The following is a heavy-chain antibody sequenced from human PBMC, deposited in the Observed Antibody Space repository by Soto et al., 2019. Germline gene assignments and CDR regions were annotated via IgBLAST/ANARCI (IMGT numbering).Heavy chain of an antibody. V-gene: IGHV1-69*01. J-gene: IGHJ5*02. CDR3: ARDYDIWSSSTNNWFDP. Sequence: QVQLVQSGAEVKKPGSSVKVSCKASGGTFSSYAISWVRQAPGQGLEWMGGIIPIFGTANYAQKFQGRVTITADESTSTAYMELSSLRSEDTAVYYCARDYDIWSSSTNNWFDPWCQGTLVTVSS. D-gene: IGHD3-3*01. CDR1: GGTFSSYA. CDR2: IIPIFGTA.